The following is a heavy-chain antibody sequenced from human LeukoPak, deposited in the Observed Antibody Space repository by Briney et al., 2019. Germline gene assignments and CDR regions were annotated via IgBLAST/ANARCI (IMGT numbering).Heavy chain of an antibody. Sequence: GSLRLSCAASGFIFRSYSINWVRQAPGKGLEWVSFISSAGGVIYYADSVKGRFTISRDNAKNSLYLQMNSLRVEDTAVYYCAREYCSGGSCYGNLDHWGQGTPVTVSS. CDR2: ISSAGGVI. J-gene: IGHJ4*02. CDR1: GFIFRSYS. V-gene: IGHV3-48*01. CDR3: AREYCSGGSCYGNLDH. D-gene: IGHD2-15*01.